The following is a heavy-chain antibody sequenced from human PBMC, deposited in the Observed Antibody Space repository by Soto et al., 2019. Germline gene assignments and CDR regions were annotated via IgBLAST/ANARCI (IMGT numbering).Heavy chain of an antibody. D-gene: IGHD6-13*01. Sequence: SETLSLTCTVSGGSITSYFWTWIRQPPGKGLEWIGYVYNSGSTNYNPSLKSRVTISEDTSKSQFSLKVNSMTAADTAVYYCARYRREAVAGYTLDNWGQGIWVTVSS. CDR3: ARYRREAVAGYTLDN. CDR1: GGSITSYF. V-gene: IGHV4-59*01. J-gene: IGHJ4*02. CDR2: VYNSGST.